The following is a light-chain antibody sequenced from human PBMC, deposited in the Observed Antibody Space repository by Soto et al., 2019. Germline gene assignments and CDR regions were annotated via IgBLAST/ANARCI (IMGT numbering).Light chain of an antibody. CDR2: GNS. CDR3: QSYDSSLSGWV. CDR1: SPNIGAAYD. V-gene: IGLV1-40*01. Sequence: QSVLTQPPSVSGAPGQRVTISCTGSSPNIGAAYDVHWYHQLPGTAPKLLIYGNSNRPSGVPDRFSGSKSGTSASLAITGLQAEDEADYYCQSYDSSLSGWVFGGGTKLTVL. J-gene: IGLJ2*01.